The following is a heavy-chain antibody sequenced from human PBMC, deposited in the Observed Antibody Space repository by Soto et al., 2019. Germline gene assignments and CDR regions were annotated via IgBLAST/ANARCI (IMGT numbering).Heavy chain of an antibody. J-gene: IGHJ5*02. CDR1: GYTFTSYG. D-gene: IGHD2-2*01. CDR3: ARDQEYCISTSCYYWFDP. Sequence: QVQLVQSGAEVKKPGASVKVSCKASGYTFTSYGISWVRQAPGQGLEWMGWISGYNGNINYAQKFQGRVTMTIDTFTSTVYMELRTLRSDDTAVYYCARDQEYCISTSCYYWFDPWGQGTLVTVSS. V-gene: IGHV1-18*01. CDR2: ISGYNGNI.